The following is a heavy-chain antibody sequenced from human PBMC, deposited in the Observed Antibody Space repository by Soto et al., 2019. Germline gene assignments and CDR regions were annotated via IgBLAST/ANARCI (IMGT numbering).Heavy chain of an antibody. CDR2: MNPNSGNT. Sequence: VQLVQSGAEVKKPGASVKVSCKASGYTFVSYEINWVRQATGQGPEWMGWMNPNSGNTGYAQKFQCRVTMTTNTSISTAYMELSSLRSDDTAVDSCARGDGFIFDYWGQGTLITVSS. D-gene: IGHD5-12*01. J-gene: IGHJ4*02. V-gene: IGHV1-8*01. CDR3: ARGDGFIFDY. CDR1: GYTFVSYE.